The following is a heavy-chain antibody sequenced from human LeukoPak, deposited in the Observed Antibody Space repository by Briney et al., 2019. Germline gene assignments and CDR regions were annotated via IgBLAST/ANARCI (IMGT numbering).Heavy chain of an antibody. CDR2: IKQEGSEK. D-gene: IGHD2-21*02. V-gene: IGHV3-7*01. Sequence: GGSLRLSCAGSGFMFSNYWMTWVRQAPGKGLEWEANIKQEGSEKYYVDSVKGRFTISRDNAKNSLYRQMNSLRAEDTAVDYCAREGDTYYYVAYWGQGTLVTVSS. J-gene: IGHJ4*02. CDR3: AREGDTYYYVAY. CDR1: GFMFSNYW.